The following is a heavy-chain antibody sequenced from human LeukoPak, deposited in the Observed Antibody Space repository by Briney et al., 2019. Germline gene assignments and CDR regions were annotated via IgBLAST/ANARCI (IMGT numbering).Heavy chain of an antibody. Sequence: GRSLRLSCAASGFTFSNYGLHWVRQAPGKGLEWVAIISYDGSNKYFADSVKGRFTISRDNSKNTLYLQMNSLRAEDTAVYYCAKDIGGYCSGGSCYSGGAFDIWGQGTMVTVSS. CDR1: GFTFSNYG. CDR3: AKDIGGYCSGGSCYSGGAFDI. CDR2: ISYDGSNK. D-gene: IGHD2-15*01. J-gene: IGHJ3*02. V-gene: IGHV3-30*18.